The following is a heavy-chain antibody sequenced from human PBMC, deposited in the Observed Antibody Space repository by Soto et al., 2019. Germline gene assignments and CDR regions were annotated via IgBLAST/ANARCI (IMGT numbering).Heavy chain of an antibody. J-gene: IGHJ3*01. Sequence: GASVKVSCKASGYTFTSYGISWVRPAPLQGLEWMVWLSAYNGNTNYAQKLQGRVTMTTDASKSTAYMELRSLRSDDTAVYYCARLVAAASTDAFDVWGQGTMVTVSS. CDR3: ARLVAAASTDAFDV. CDR2: LSAYNGNT. V-gene: IGHV1-18*01. D-gene: IGHD6-13*01. CDR1: GYTFTSYG.